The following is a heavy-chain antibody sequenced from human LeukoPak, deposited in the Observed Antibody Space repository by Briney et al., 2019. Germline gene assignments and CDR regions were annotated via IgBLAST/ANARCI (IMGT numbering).Heavy chain of an antibody. CDR1: GGSISSYY. D-gene: IGHD6-13*01. CDR2: IYSTGST. Sequence: SETLSLTCTVSGGSISSYYWSWIRQPAGKGLEWIGRIYSTGSTNYNPSLKSRVTMSVDTSKNQLSLRLRSVTAADTAVYYCARQIASAGTAGFDFWGQGALVTVSS. J-gene: IGHJ4*02. CDR3: ARQIASAGTAGFDF. V-gene: IGHV4-4*07.